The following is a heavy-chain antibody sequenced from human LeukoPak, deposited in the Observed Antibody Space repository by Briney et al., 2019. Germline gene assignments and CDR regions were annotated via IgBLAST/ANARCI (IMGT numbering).Heavy chain of an antibody. CDR3: ARVPYSSSWYFDY. V-gene: IGHV4-31*03. D-gene: IGHD6-13*01. Sequence: SETLSLTCTVSGVSISSGGYYWSWIRQHPGKGLEWIGYIYYSGSTYYNPSLKSRVTISVDTSKNQFSLKLSSVTAADTAVYYCARVPYSSSWYFDYWGQGTLVTVSS. J-gene: IGHJ4*02. CDR1: GVSISSGGYY. CDR2: IYYSGST.